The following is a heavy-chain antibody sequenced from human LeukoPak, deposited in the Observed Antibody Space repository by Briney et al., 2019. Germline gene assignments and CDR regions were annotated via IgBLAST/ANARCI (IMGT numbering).Heavy chain of an antibody. V-gene: IGHV3-21*01. CDR3: ARVTLCSGGSCSSFGYYYYGMDV. J-gene: IGHJ6*02. D-gene: IGHD2-15*01. CDR1: GFTFSSYS. CDR2: ISSSSSYI. Sequence: GGSLRLSCAASGFTFSSYSMNWVRQAPGKGLEWVSTISSSSSYIYYADSVKGRFTISRDNAKNSLFLQMNSLRAEDTAVYYCARVTLCSGGSCSSFGYYYYGMDVWAQGTTVTVSS.